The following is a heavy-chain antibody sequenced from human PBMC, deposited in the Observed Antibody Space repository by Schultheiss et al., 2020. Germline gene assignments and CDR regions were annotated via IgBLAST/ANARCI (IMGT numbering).Heavy chain of an antibody. J-gene: IGHJ6*02. Sequence: SVKVSFKASGGTFSSYAISWVRQAPGQGLEWMGWIIPIFGTANYAQKFQGRVTITADESTSTAYMELSSLRSEDTAVYYCARGYYYDSTSENYYGMDVWGQGTTVTVSS. D-gene: IGHD3-22*01. CDR2: IIPIFGTA. CDR1: GGTFSSYA. V-gene: IGHV1-69*13. CDR3: ARGYYYDSTSENYYGMDV.